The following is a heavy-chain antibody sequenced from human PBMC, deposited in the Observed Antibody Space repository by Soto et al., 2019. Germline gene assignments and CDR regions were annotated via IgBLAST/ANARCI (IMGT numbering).Heavy chain of an antibody. CDR2: IYYSGST. V-gene: IGHV4-30-4*02. J-gene: IGHJ5*02. CDR3: ARDQLTGIDGNWFDP. D-gene: IGHD3-9*01. Sequence: PSETLSLTCTVSGGSISSGDYYWSWIRQPPGKGLEWIGYIYYSGSTYYNPSLKSRVTISVDTSKNQFSLKLSSVTAADTAVYYCARDQLTGIDGNWFDPWGQGPLFTVSS. CDR1: GGSISSGDYY.